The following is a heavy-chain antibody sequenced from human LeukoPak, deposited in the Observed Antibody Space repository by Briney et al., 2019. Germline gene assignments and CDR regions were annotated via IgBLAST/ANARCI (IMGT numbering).Heavy chain of an antibody. CDR2: ISSSGSTI. CDR3: ARVGRGSIVGATGY. Sequence: PGGSLRLSCAASGFTFSSYSMNWVRQAPGKGLEWVSYISSSGSTIYYADSVKGRFTISRDNAKNSLYLQMNSLRAEDTAVYYCARVGRGSIVGATGYWGQGTLVTVSS. CDR1: GFTFSSYS. J-gene: IGHJ4*02. D-gene: IGHD1-26*01. V-gene: IGHV3-48*04.